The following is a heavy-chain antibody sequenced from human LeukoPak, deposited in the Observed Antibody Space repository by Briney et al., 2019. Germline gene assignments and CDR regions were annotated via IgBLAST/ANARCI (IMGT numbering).Heavy chain of an antibody. J-gene: IGHJ3*02. V-gene: IGHV3-21*01. CDR2: ISSSSSYI. CDR1: GFTFSSYS. CDR3: ARDDGGWAGGYIVI. D-gene: IGHD6-13*01. Sequence: GGSLRRSCAASGFTFSSYSMNWVRQAPGKGLEWVSSISSSSSYIYYADSVKGRFTISRDNAKNSLYLQMNSLRAEDTAVYYCARDDGGWAGGYIVIWGQGTMVTVSS.